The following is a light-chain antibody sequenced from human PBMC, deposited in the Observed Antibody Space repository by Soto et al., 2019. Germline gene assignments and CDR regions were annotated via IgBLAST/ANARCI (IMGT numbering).Light chain of an antibody. CDR1: QGILDY. CDR2: AAS. CDR3: QKYNTAPQT. V-gene: IGKV1-27*01. Sequence: DIQMTQSPSFLSASVGDRVTITCRASQGILDYVAWFQQKPGKAPNLLLYAASTLQSGVPSRFSGSGSGTHFTLTISSLQPEDVAPYYFQKYNTAPQTFGQGTMVEIK. J-gene: IGKJ1*01.